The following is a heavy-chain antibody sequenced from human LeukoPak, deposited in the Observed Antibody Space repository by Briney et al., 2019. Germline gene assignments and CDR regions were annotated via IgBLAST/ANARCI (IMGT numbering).Heavy chain of an antibody. J-gene: IGHJ4*02. Sequence: WIGSIYHSGSTYYNPSLKSRVTISVDRSKNQFSLKLSSVTAADTAVYYCARDGRLVTALDYWGQGTLVTVSS. D-gene: IGHD6-6*01. V-gene: IGHV4-38-2*02. CDR2: IYHSGST. CDR3: ARDGRLVTALDY.